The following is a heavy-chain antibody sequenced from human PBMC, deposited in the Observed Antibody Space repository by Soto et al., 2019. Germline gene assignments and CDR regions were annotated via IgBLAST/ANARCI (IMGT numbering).Heavy chain of an antibody. CDR2: IYYSGST. J-gene: IGHJ4*02. CDR1: GGSISSYY. V-gene: IGHV4-59*01. CDR3: ARGSVLGWTMQWLVPENFDY. Sequence: PSETLSLTCTVSGGSISSYYWSWIRQPPGKGLEWIGYIYYSGSTNYNPSLKSRVTISVDTSKNQFSLKLSSVTAADTAVYYCARGSVLGWTMQWLVPENFDYWGQGTLVTVSS. D-gene: IGHD6-19*01.